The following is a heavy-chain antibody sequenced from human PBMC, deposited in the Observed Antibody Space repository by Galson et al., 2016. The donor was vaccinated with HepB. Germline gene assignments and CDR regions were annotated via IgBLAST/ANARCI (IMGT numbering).Heavy chain of an antibody. J-gene: IGHJ4*02. CDR3: ARDLPDYGIYLIQYAFDY. CDR1: GFSFSTSG. V-gene: IGHV3-23*01. CDR2: ITGSGAIT. D-gene: IGHD4-17*01. Sequence: SLRLSCAASGFSFSTSGMSWVRQTPGRGLEWVSGITGSGAITHYADSVKGRFTISRDNSKNTLYLQMNSLRVEDTAVYYCARDLPDYGIYLIQYAFDYWGQGTLVTVSS.